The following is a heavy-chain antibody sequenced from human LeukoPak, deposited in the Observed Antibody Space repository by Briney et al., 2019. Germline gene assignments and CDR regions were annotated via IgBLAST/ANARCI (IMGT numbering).Heavy chain of an antibody. CDR2: ISYDGSNN. CDR1: GFTFSSYA. J-gene: IGHJ3*02. D-gene: IGHD2-15*01. Sequence: GGSLRLSCAASGFTFSSYAMHWVRQAPGKGLEWVVVISYDGSNNYYADSVKGRFTFSRDNSKSTLYLQMNSLRPEDTAVYYCAIGGCRNSLYAFDIWGQGTMVTVSS. V-gene: IGHV3-30*04. CDR3: AIGGCRNSLYAFDI.